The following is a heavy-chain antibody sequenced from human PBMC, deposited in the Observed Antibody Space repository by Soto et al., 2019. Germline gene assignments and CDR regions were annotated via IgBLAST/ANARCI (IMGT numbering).Heavy chain of an antibody. V-gene: IGHV4-34*01. CDR1: GGSFSGYY. Sequence: SETLSLTCAVYGGSFSGYYWSWIRQPPGKGLEWIGEINHSGSTNYNPSLKSRVTISVDTSKNQFSLKLTSVTASDTAVYYCGGGPSRDFPAAILAWGQETLVTAPQ. D-gene: IGHD2-2*01. CDR2: INHSGST. CDR3: GGGPSRDFPAAILA. J-gene: IGHJ4*02.